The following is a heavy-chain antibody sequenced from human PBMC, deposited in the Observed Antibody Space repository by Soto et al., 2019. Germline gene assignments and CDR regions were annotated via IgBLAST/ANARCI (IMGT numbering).Heavy chain of an antibody. CDR2: INHTGGT. V-gene: IGHV4-34*01. D-gene: IGHD3-3*01. CDR1: GGSVNGYY. CDR3: ATRITVFGLLIPPFDP. Sequence: SETLSLTCAVYGGSVNGYYWNWIRQPPGKRLEWIGEINHTGGTHYNPSLKSRVTMSVDTSKNQFSLRLSSVTAADTAIYYCATRITVFGLLIPPFDPWGQGTQVTVSS. J-gene: IGHJ5*02.